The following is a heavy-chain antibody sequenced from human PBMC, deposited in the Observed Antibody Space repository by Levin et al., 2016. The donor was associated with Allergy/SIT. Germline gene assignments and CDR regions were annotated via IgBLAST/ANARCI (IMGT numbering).Heavy chain of an antibody. CDR3: ARDRIMITFGGAIQNYGVDV. CDR2: IIPLIDMA. V-gene: IGHV1-69*04. CDR1: GYSFSSYG. D-gene: IGHD3-16*01. Sequence: SVKVSCKASGYSFSSYGFSWVRQAPGQGLEWVGRIIPLIDMADYAQRFQGRVTVTADKSTSTAYMELSSLTSEDTAVYFCARDRIMITFGGAIQNYGVDVWGQGTAVTVSS. J-gene: IGHJ6*02.